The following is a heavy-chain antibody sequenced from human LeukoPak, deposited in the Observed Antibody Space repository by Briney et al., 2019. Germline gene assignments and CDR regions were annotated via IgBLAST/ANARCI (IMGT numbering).Heavy chain of an antibody. J-gene: IGHJ4*02. V-gene: IGHV3-7*01. CDR1: GFTFSSYW. D-gene: IGHD1-1*01. CDR3: SRDISRHTYYFDY. Sequence: GGSLRLSCAASGFTFSSYWMSWVRQAPGKGLEWVANIKRDGSEKYYVDSVKGRFSISRDNAKNSLYLQMNSLRAEDTAVYYCSRDISRHTYYFDYWGQGTLVTVSS. CDR2: IKRDGSEK.